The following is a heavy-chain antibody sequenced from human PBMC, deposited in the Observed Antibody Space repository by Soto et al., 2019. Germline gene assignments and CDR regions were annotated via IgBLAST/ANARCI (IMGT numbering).Heavy chain of an antibody. CDR3: AVHLGQNYYTMDV. CDR2: ITGSGGRA. CDR1: GFTFSNFV. J-gene: IGHJ6*02. Sequence: EVQLLESGGGWVQPGGSLRLSCAASGFTFSNFVMSWVRHIPGKGLHWVSGITGSGGRAYYADFVKGRFTISRDNSRNTLYLQMSRLGAEDTAMYHCAVHLGQNYYTMDVWGQGTTVTVSS. V-gene: IGHV3-23*01.